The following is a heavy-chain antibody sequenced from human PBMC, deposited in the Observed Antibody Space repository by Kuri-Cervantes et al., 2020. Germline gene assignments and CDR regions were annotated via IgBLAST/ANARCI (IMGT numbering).Heavy chain of an antibody. Sequence: SETLSLTCAVYGGSFSGYYWSWIRQPPGKGLEWIGEINHSGSTNYNPSLKSRVTISVDTSKNQFSLKLSSVTAADTAVYYCASGYYDILTGYSDYWGQGTPVTVSS. CDR3: ASGYYDILTGYSDY. J-gene: IGHJ4*02. V-gene: IGHV4-34*01. CDR1: GGSFSGYY. CDR2: INHSGST. D-gene: IGHD3-9*01.